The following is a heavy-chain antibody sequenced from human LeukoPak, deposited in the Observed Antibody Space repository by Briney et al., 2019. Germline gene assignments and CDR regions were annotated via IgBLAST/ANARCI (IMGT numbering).Heavy chain of an antibody. D-gene: IGHD2-21*02. CDR1: GFTLSSNW. Sequence: GGSLRLSCAVSGFTLSSNWMHWVRQVPGEGLVWVSRIDNHGSDTSYADSVRGRFTISRDDAKNTVYLQMNSLRAEDTAVYYCATVFDFWGQGTLVTVSS. V-gene: IGHV3-74*01. CDR3: ATVFDF. J-gene: IGHJ5*01. CDR2: IDNHGSDT.